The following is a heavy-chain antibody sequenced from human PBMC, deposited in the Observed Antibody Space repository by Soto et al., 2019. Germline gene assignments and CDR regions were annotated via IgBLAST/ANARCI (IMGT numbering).Heavy chain of an antibody. D-gene: IGHD1-7*01. V-gene: IGHV3-23*01. J-gene: IGHJ4*02. CDR3: ERKEWNYSFDY. Sequence: PGGSLRLSCAASGFTFSSNAMSWVRQAPGKGLEWVSAISGSGIYTYYADSVKGRFTISRDNSKNTLYLQMNSLRAEDTAVYYCERKEWNYSFDYWGQGTLVTVSS. CDR1: GFTFSSNA. CDR2: ISGSGIYT.